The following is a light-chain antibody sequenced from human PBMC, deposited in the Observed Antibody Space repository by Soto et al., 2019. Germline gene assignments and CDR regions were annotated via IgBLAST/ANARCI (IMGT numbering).Light chain of an antibody. J-gene: IGLJ1*01. CDR2: EVS. CDR3: CSSTGIDAYG. Sequence: QSALAQPASVSGSPGQSITISCTGTSSDVGNYKYVSCYQQHPGKAPILMSYEVSNRPSGVSNRFSGSKSDNKASLPIYGLRDEDETDYFYCSSTGIDAYGLRSGTTFTV. V-gene: IGLV2-14*01. CDR1: SSDVGNYKY.